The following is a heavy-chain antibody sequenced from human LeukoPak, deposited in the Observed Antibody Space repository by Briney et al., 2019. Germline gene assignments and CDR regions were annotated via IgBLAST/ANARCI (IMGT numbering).Heavy chain of an antibody. CDR3: GKGFYYDGSALPPDP. CDR2: MNPDTGGT. CDR1: GYTFTGYY. J-gene: IGHJ5*02. D-gene: IGHD3-22*01. Sequence: ASVKVSCKASGYTFTGYYIHWVRQAPGQGLQWMGWMNPDTGGTRYAESLQGRVTMTRDTSISTAYMELSSLRSDDTAVYFCGKGFYYDGSALPPDPWGQGTLVTVSS. V-gene: IGHV1-2*02.